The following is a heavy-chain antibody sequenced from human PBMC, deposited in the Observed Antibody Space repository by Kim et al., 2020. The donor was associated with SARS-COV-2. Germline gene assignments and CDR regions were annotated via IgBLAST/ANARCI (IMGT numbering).Heavy chain of an antibody. CDR3: ARQGLSITLDY. CDR1: GYSFSTYW. CDR2: INPRDSDT. Sequence: GESLKISCKSSGYSFSTYWIAWVRRMPGKGLEWMGIINPRDSDTRYSPSFQGQVTLSVDKSITTAYVQWSSLRASDTAIYYCARQGLSITLDYWGQGTLVTVSS. V-gene: IGHV5-51*01. D-gene: IGHD2-2*01. J-gene: IGHJ4*02.